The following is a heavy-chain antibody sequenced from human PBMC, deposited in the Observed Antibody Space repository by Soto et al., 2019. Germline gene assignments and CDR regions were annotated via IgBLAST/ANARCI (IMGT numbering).Heavy chain of an antibody. Sequence: QVQLQESGPGLVKPSQTLSLTCTVSGGPISPYFWSWIRQPAGKGLEWIGRIYYTGSTNYNPPLKSRVSMSLDTARNQISLKVKSVTAADTAVYSCAREGGYFDSSGSGVYHYYGVDVGGRGTKVTVSS. CDR3: AREGGYFDSSGSGVYHYYGVDV. CDR1: GGPISPYF. V-gene: IGHV4-4*07. D-gene: IGHD3-22*01. J-gene: IGHJ6*02. CDR2: IYYTGST.